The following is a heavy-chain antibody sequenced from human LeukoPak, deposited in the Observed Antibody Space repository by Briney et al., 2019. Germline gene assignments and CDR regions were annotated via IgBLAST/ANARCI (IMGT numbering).Heavy chain of an antibody. V-gene: IGHV4-4*07. D-gene: IGHD2/OR15-2a*01. CDR2: IYTSGST. J-gene: IGHJ5*02. CDR3: ARDLYNWFDP. CDR1: GGSISSYY. Sequence: SAPLSLTCTVSGGSISSYYWSWIRQPAGKGLEWIGRIYTSGSTNHNPSLQSRVTMSVDTSKNQFSLKLSSVTAADTAVYYCARDLYNWFDPWGQGTLVTVSS.